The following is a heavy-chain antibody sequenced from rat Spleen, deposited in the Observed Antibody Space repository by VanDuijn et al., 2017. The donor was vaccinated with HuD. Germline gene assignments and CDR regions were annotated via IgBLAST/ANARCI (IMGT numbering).Heavy chain of an antibody. Sequence: EVQLVESGGGLVQPGNSLKLSCAASGFTFSDYAMAWVRQSPKKGLEWVATIIYDGTSTYYRDSVKGRFTISRDYAKSTLYLQMDSLRSEDTATYYCANAEFGVGWFAYWGQGTLVTVSS. V-gene: IGHV5-17*01. CDR2: IIYDGTST. D-gene: IGHD4-3*01. CDR1: GFTFSDYA. CDR3: ANAEFGVGWFAY. J-gene: IGHJ3*01.